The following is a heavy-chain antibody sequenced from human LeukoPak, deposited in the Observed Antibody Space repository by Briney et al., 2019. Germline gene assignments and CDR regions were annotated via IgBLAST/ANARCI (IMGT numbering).Heavy chain of an antibody. CDR1: GFTFSDYY. CDR2: ISSSGSTI. J-gene: IGHJ6*03. D-gene: IGHD1-7*01. CDR3: AREAQVNWNYFLYYYYYMDV. V-gene: IGHV3-11*04. Sequence: GGSLRLSCAASGFTFSDYYMSWIRQAPGKWLEWVSYISSSGSTIYYADSVKGRFTISRDNAKNSLYLQMNSLRAEDTAVYYCAREAQVNWNYFLYYYYYMDVWGKGTTVTVSS.